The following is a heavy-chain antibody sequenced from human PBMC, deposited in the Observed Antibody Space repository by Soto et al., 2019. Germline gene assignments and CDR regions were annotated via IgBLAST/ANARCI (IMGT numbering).Heavy chain of an antibody. D-gene: IGHD2-15*01. CDR3: AREDCSGGSCYGFAWFDP. J-gene: IGHJ5*02. CDR1: GGTFSSYA. CDR2: IIPIFGTA. V-gene: IGHV1-69*13. Sequence: EASVKVSCKASGGTFSSYAISWVRQAPGQGLEWMGGIIPIFGTANYAQKFQGRVTITADESTSTAYMELSSLRSEDTAVYYCAREDCSGGSCYGFAWFDPWGQGTPVTVSS.